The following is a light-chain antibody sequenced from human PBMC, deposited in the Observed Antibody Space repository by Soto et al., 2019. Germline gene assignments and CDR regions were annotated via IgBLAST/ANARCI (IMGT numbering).Light chain of an antibody. CDR1: RGLSQY. CDR2: KAS. J-gene: IGKJ1*01. CDR3: QQYSDFPWT. Sequence: DIQLTQSPSTLSASLGDRVTLTCRARRGLSQYLAWYQQKPGRAPKLLIYKASTLQSGVPSRFSGSGSGTEFTLTIRSLQADDFATYYCQQYSDFPWTFGQGTKVDIK. V-gene: IGKV1-5*03.